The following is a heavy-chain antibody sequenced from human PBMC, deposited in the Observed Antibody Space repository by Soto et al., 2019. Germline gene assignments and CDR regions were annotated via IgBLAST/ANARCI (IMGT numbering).Heavy chain of an antibody. Sequence: LRLSCAASGFMFSNHGMHWVRQAPGKGLEWVAVIWSDGNNRYYADSVKGRFTISRDNSKNTVYLQMNSLRAEDTAVYYCVRGDNWNDEASDYWGQGTQVTVSS. V-gene: IGHV3-33*01. CDR2: IWSDGNNR. CDR1: GFMFSNHG. CDR3: VRGDNWNDEASDY. J-gene: IGHJ4*02. D-gene: IGHD1-1*01.